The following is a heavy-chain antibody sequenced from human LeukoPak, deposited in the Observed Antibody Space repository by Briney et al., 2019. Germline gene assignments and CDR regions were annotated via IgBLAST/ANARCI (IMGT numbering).Heavy chain of an antibody. J-gene: IGHJ5*02. Sequence: SETLSLICDVSGYSIRSGYYXXXXXXXXXXXLEWXGSIYHSGXXYXXPXLKSRGXXXVDATKNQVSLTLTSVTAADTGVYFCARDLSGRQIDHWGQGHLVTVSS. CDR3: ARDLSGRQIDH. CDR1: GYSIRSGYY. CDR2: IYHSGXX. D-gene: IGHD2-15*01. V-gene: IGHV4-38-2*02.